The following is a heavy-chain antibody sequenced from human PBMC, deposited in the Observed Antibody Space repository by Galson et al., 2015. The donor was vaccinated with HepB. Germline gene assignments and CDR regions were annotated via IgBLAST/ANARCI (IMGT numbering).Heavy chain of an antibody. Sequence: ETLSLTCAAYGGSFSGFYWSWVRQTPKKGLEWIGEIDHSGTALYSPSLRSRVTISIDTSKNQFSLSLISVTAADTAVYFCARFHGISITGQFDYWGQGILVTVSS. D-gene: IGHD3-3*01. CDR2: IDHSGTA. V-gene: IGHV4-34*01. CDR3: ARFHGISITGQFDY. CDR1: GGSFSGFY. J-gene: IGHJ4*02.